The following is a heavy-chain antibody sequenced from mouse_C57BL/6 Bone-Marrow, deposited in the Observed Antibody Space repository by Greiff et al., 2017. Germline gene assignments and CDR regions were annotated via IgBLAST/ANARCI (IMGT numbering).Heavy chain of an antibody. CDR2: IHPNSGST. V-gene: IGHV1-64*01. Sequence: QVQLKQPGAELVKPGASVKLSCKASGYTFTSYWMHWVKQRPGQGLEWIGMIHPNSGSTNYNEKFKSKATLTVDKSSSTAYMQLSSLTSEDAAVCYCAKTGTDYAMDYWGQGTSVTVSS. J-gene: IGHJ4*01. CDR1: GYTFTSYW. CDR3: AKTGTDYAMDY. D-gene: IGHD4-1*01.